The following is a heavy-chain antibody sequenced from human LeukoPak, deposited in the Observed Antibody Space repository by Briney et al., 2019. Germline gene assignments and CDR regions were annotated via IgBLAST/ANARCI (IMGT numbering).Heavy chain of an antibody. J-gene: IGHJ4*02. V-gene: IGHV4-39*07. CDR2: GDYSGGT. CDR3: AGERGEEYSSGWYKTNFFYN. CDR1: GDSFTSVTDY. D-gene: IGHD6-19*01. Sequence: ETLSLTCTVSGDSFTSVTDYWAWIRQPPGKGLEWIATGDYSGGTYYNPSLESRVAISADMSKNQISLQLTSVTGADTAVYYCAGERGEEYSSGWYKTNFFYNWGQGVRVTVSS.